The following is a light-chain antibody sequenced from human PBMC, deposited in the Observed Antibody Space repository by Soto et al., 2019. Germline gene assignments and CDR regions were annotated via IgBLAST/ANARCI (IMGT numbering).Light chain of an antibody. Sequence: EIVMTQSPATLSVSPGERATLSCRASHSISDTLAWYQQKPGQAPRLLIHGASTRATGIPARFSGSGSGTDFTLTISSLQSEDFAVYYCQQYNSWPWTFGQGTKVDI. CDR3: QQYNSWPWT. V-gene: IGKV3-15*01. CDR2: GAS. J-gene: IGKJ1*01. CDR1: HSISDT.